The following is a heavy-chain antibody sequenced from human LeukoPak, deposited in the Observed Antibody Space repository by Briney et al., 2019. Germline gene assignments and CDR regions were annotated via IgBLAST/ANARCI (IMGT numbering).Heavy chain of an antibody. D-gene: IGHD4-23*01. CDR2: ISSSGSPM. V-gene: IGHV3-48*01. J-gene: IGHJ4*02. CDR3: ARAPNDYGGYTNDY. CDR1: GFTFSSYA. Sequence: GGSLRLSCAASGFTFSSYATNWVRQAPGKGLEWVSYISSSGSPMYYADSVMGRFTISRDNAKNSLYLQMNSLRAEDTAVYYCARAPNDYGGYTNDYWGQGTLVTVSS.